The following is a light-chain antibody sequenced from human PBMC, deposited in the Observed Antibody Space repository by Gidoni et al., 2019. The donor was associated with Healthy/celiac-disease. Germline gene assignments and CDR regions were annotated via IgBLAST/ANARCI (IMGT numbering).Light chain of an antibody. V-gene: IGKV3-20*01. CDR2: GAS. CDR1: QSVSSSY. J-gene: IGKJ4*01. CDR3: QQYGSSPPLT. Sequence: IVLTQSPGTLSLYPGDRATLSCRASQSVSSSYLSWYQQKPDQAPRLLIDGASSRATGIPDRFSGSGSGTDFTLTIIRLEPEDFAVYYCQQYGSSPPLTFGGGTKVEIK.